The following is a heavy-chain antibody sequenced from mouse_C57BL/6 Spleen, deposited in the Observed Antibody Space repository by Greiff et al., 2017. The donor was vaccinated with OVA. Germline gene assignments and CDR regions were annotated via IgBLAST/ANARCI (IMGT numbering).Heavy chain of an antibody. V-gene: IGHV5-4*01. CDR3: ARDGYDYDDPFAY. Sequence: EVKLVESGGGLVKPGGSLKLSCAASGFTFSSYAMSWVRQTPEKRLEWVATISDGGSYTYYPDNVKGRFTISRDNAKNNLYLQMSHLKSEDTAMYYCARDGYDYDDPFAYWGQGTLVTVSA. CDR1: GFTFSSYA. D-gene: IGHD2-4*01. J-gene: IGHJ3*01. CDR2: ISDGGSYT.